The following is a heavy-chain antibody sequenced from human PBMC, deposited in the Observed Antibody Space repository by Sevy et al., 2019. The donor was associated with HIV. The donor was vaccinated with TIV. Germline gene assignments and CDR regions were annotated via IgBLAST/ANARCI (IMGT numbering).Heavy chain of an antibody. CDR3: ARDCSSTTCLWGLDV. J-gene: IGHJ6*02. Sequence: GGSLRLSCAASGFTFSNYCMTWVRQAPGKGLEWVSNIRRDGSERYYVASVKGRFTISRDNAKNSLYLQMNSLRADDTAVYYCARDCSSTTCLWGLDVWGQGTTVTVSS. CDR1: GFTFSNYC. CDR2: IRRDGSER. V-gene: IGHV3-7*03. D-gene: IGHD2-2*01.